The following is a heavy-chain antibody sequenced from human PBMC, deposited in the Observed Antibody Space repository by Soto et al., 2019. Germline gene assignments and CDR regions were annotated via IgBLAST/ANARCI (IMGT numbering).Heavy chain of an antibody. CDR3: AKYGEYSGSYYYYYYMDV. J-gene: IGHJ6*03. CDR2: ISAYNGNT. CDR1: GYTFTSYG. V-gene: IGHV1-18*01. Sequence: QVQLVQSGAEVKKPGASVKVSCKASGYTFTSYGISWVRQAPGQGLEWMEWISAYNGNTNYAQKLQGRVTMTTDTSTSTAYMELRSLRSDDTAVYYFAKYGEYSGSYYYYYYMDVWGKGTTVTVSS. D-gene: IGHD5-12*01.